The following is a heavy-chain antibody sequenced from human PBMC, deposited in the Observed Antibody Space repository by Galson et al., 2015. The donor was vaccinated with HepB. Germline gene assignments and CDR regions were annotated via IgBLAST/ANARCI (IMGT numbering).Heavy chain of an antibody. CDR3: ARDCVRGGFYESSGYYLFDY. V-gene: IGHV3-33*01. D-gene: IGHD3-22*01. CDR2: LWYDGSNK. Sequence: SLRLSCAASGFTFSSYGMHWVRQAPGKGLEWVAVLWYDGSNKYYADSVKGRFTISRDNSKNTGYLQMNSLRAEDTAMYYCARDCVRGGFYESSGYYLFDYRGQGTLVTVSS. J-gene: IGHJ4*02. CDR1: GFTFSSYG.